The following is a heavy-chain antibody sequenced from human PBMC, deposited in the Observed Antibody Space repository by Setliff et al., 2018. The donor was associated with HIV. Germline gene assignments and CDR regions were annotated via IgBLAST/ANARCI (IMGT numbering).Heavy chain of an antibody. J-gene: IGHJ4*02. Sequence: PSETLSLTCTVSGYSISSGYYWGWLRQPPGKGLEWIGSIHQSGSTYYNPSLTSRVTISVDTSKNQFSLKLNSVIAADTAVYYCARRWSYYYDLFDYWGQGTLVTVSS. D-gene: IGHD3-22*01. CDR1: GYSISSGYY. V-gene: IGHV4-38-2*02. CDR2: IHQSGST. CDR3: ARRWSYYYDLFDY.